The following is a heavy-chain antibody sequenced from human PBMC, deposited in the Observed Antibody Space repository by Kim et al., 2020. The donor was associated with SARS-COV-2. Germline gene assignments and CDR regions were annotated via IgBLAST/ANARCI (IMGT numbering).Heavy chain of an antibody. Sequence: ASVKVSCKASGYTFTSYYINWVRQAPGQGLEWMGWINPNSGNTSYAQKFQGRVTMTRDTSISTAYMELSSLRSDDTAVYYCARGPLKSIDVFFAPGTYF. CDR2: INPNSGNT. D-gene: IGHD6-6*01. CDR3: ARGPLKSIDVFFAPGTYF. V-gene: IGHV1-8*01. J-gene: IGHJ2*01. CDR1: GYTFTSYY.